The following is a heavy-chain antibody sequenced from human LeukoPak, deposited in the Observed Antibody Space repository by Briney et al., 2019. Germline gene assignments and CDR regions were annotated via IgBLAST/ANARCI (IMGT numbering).Heavy chain of an antibody. CDR1: GDSMSTYY. Sequence: SETLSLTCTVSGDSMSTYYWSWIPQPAGKGLEWVGRVYTGGSTNYNASLKSRVTISVDNSKNHFSLRLTSVTAADTAMYYCARGPSTIFRLYYFDYWGQGTLVTVSS. J-gene: IGHJ4*02. D-gene: IGHD3/OR15-3a*01. CDR3: ARGPSTIFRLYYFDY. V-gene: IGHV4-4*07. CDR2: VYTGGST.